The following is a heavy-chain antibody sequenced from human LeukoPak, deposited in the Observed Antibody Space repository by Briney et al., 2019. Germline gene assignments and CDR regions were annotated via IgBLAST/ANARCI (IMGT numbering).Heavy chain of an antibody. Sequence: GESLKISCKGSGYSFLSYWIGWVRQVPGKGLEWMGIIYPGDSDTRYSPSFQGQVTISIDKSISTAYLQWSSLKASDIAMYYCAREDDYGGNSGGYWGQGTLVTVSS. V-gene: IGHV5-51*01. CDR1: GYSFLSYW. D-gene: IGHD4-23*01. J-gene: IGHJ4*02. CDR2: IYPGDSDT. CDR3: AREDDYGGNSGGY.